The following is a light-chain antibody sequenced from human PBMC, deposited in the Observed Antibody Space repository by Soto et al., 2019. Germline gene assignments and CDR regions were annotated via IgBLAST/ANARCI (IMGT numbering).Light chain of an antibody. V-gene: IGLV4-60*02. Sequence: QSALTQSSSASASLGSSVKLTCTLSSGHSSYIIAWYQQQPGKAPRYLMKLEGSGSYNKGSGVPDRFSGSSSGADRYLTISNLQFEDEADYYCETWDSNTRVFGGGTQLTVL. CDR3: ETWDSNTRV. J-gene: IGLJ2*01. CDR2: LEGSGSY. CDR1: SGHSSYI.